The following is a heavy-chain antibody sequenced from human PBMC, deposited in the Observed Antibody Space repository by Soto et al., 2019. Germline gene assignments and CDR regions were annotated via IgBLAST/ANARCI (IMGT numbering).Heavy chain of an antibody. CDR1: GFAFSSHS. V-gene: IGHV3-30*04. Sequence: VQLVESGGGLVQPGGSLRLSCAASGFAFSSHSMYWVRQAPGKGLEWVAVISYDGNSRYYADSVKGRFTISRDNSKNTLYLQMNSLRPEDTSVYYCARGGGFCGGACYKRGGDYWCQGTLLTVSS. CDR2: ISYDGNSR. J-gene: IGHJ4*02. D-gene: IGHD2-21*02. CDR3: ARGGGFCGGACYKRGGDY.